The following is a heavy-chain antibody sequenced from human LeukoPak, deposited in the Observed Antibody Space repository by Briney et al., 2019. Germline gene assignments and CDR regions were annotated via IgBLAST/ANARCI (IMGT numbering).Heavy chain of an antibody. Sequence: GGSLRLSCAASGFTSSSYGMHWVRQAPGKGLEWVAVISYDGSNKYYADSVKGRFTISRDNSKNTLYLQMNSLRAEDTAVYYCARAQWDYGDSYVGDAFDIWGQGTMVTVSS. V-gene: IGHV3-30*03. CDR2: ISYDGSNK. D-gene: IGHD4-17*01. CDR1: GFTSSSYG. CDR3: ARAQWDYGDSYVGDAFDI. J-gene: IGHJ3*02.